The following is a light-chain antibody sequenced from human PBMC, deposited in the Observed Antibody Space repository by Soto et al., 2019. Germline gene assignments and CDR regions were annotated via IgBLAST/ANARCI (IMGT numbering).Light chain of an antibody. CDR1: SSDVGGYNY. CDR2: DVT. Sequence: QSALTQPASVSGSPGQSITISCTGTSSDVGGYNYVSWYQQHPGKAPKLMIYDVTNRPSWVSNRFSGSKSGNTASLTISGLQAEDAADYYCSSYTSISTYVFGTGPKRTVL. V-gene: IGLV2-14*01. J-gene: IGLJ1*01. CDR3: SSYTSISTYV.